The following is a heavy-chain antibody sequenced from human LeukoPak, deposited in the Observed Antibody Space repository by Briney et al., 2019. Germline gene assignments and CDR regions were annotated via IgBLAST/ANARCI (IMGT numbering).Heavy chain of an antibody. Sequence: GESLKISCKGSGNTFTNYWIGWVRQLPGKGLEWMGIIYPGDSETRYSPSFQGQVTMTVDKSSSTAYLQWATLKASDTAIYFRARLSTRLLDHWGQGTRVTVSS. CDR1: GNTFTNYW. CDR2: IYPGDSET. J-gene: IGHJ4*02. CDR3: ARLSTRLLDH. V-gene: IGHV5-51*01. D-gene: IGHD3-3*01.